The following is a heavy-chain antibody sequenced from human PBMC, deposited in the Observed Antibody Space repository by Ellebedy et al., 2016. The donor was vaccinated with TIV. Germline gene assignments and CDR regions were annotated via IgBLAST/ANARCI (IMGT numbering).Heavy chain of an antibody. Sequence: GGSLRLSCAASGFTFRSYWMSWVRQAPGKGLEWVANIKQDGSEKYYVDSVKGRFTISRDNGKNSLYLQMNSLRAEDTAVYYCSGRAYNRNDGSLFDYWGQGTLVTVSS. V-gene: IGHV3-7*03. CDR3: SGRAYNRNDGSLFDY. CDR1: GFTFRSYW. D-gene: IGHD1-1*01. CDR2: IKQDGSEK. J-gene: IGHJ4*02.